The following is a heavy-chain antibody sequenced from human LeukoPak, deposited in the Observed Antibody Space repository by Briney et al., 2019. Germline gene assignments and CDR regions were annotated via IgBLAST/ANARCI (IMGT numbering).Heavy chain of an antibody. CDR2: IYYSGST. V-gene: IGHV4-39*07. CDR3: ARDSGSYSFDY. Sequence: PSQTLSLTCTVSGGSFNSDDYYWTLIRQPPGKGLEWIGSIYYSGSTYYNPSLKSRVTISVDTSKNQFSLKLSSVTAADTAVYYCARDSGSYSFDYWGQGTLVTVSS. D-gene: IGHD1-26*01. CDR1: GGSFNSDDYY. J-gene: IGHJ4*02.